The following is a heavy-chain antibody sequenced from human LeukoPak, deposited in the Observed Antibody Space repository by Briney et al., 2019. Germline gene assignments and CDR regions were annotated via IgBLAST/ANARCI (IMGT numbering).Heavy chain of an antibody. D-gene: IGHD4-17*01. CDR1: GGSFSGYY. V-gene: IGHV4-34*01. J-gene: IGHJ6*03. CDR3: ARDWALRSPYYYYYYMDV. CDR2: INHSGST. Sequence: PSETLSLTCAVYGGSFSGYYWSWIRQPPGKGLEWIGEINHSGSTNYNPSLKSRVTISVDTSKNQFSLKLSSVTAADTAVYYCARDWALRSPYYYYYYMDVWGKGTTVTVSS.